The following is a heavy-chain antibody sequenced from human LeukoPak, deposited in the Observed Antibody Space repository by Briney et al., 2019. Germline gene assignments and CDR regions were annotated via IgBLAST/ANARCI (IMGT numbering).Heavy chain of an antibody. Sequence: PGGSLGLSCAASGFTFSNYAIHWVRQAPGKGLEWMAFIRYDGSNKYYVDSVKGRFTISRDNSKNTLYLQMNSLRAEDTAVYYCAKPSLYYYGTSGYYRYWYFDLWGRGTLVTVSS. CDR2: IRYDGSNK. D-gene: IGHD3-22*01. CDR1: GFTFSNYA. CDR3: AKPSLYYYGTSGYYRYWYFDL. J-gene: IGHJ2*01. V-gene: IGHV3-30*02.